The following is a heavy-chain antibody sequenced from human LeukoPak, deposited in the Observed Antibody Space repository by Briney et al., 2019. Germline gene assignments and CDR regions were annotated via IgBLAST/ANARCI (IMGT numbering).Heavy chain of an antibody. V-gene: IGHV3-74*01. CDR3: VRGGGLYCSADTCYTGYFDY. CDR2: VDNDENDR. CDR1: GFTFRNYW. Sequence: GGSLRLSCEASGFTFRNYWMHWVRQAPGKGLVWVSRVDNDENDRKYTDSVKGRFTISRDNSKNPLYPQMNSLRAEDTAVYYCVRGGGLYCSADTCYTGYFDYWGQGNLVTVSS. J-gene: IGHJ4*02. D-gene: IGHD2-15*01.